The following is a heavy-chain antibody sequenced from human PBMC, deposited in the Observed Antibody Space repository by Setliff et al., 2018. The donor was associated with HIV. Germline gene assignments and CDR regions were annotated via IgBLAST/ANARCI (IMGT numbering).Heavy chain of an antibody. Sequence: GGSLRLSCAASGFTFNNYVMSWVRQAPGEGLDWFSAIDGSGTDTYDADSVKGRFTISRDNSKNMLYLQMNSLRAEDTAVYYCAKGSRAGRPYYFDHWGQGVLVTVSS. CDR1: GFTFNNYV. D-gene: IGHD6-6*01. J-gene: IGHJ4*02. CDR2: IDGSGTDT. CDR3: AKGSRAGRPYYFDH. V-gene: IGHV3-23*01.